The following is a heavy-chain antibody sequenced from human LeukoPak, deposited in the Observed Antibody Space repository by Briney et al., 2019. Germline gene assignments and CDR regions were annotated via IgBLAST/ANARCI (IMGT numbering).Heavy chain of an antibody. J-gene: IGHJ4*02. D-gene: IGHD3-22*01. CDR3: ARDANYYDSSGTLGY. V-gene: IGHV3-21*01. CDR1: GFTFSSYS. Sequence: SAGSLRLSCAASGFTFSSYSMNWVRQAPGKGLEWVSSISSSSSYIYYADSVKGRFTISRDNAKNSLYLQMNSLRAEDTAVYYCARDANYYDSSGTLGYWGQGTLVTVSS. CDR2: ISSSSSYI.